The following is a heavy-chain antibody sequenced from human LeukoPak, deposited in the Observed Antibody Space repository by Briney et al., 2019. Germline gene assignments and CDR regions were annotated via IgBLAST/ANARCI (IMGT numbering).Heavy chain of an antibody. CDR2: LSYDGSNK. CDR1: GLTFSSYA. D-gene: IGHD5-18*01. V-gene: IGHV3-30*04. J-gene: IGHJ3*02. Sequence: GGSRRLSCAVPGLTFSSYAIHWVRKAPGKGLEGVAVLSYDGSNKYYADSVKGRFTISRDNSKNTLYLQMNSLRAEDTAVYYCARDSGYSYGYSSAFDIWGQGTMVTVSS. CDR3: ARDSGYSYGYSSAFDI.